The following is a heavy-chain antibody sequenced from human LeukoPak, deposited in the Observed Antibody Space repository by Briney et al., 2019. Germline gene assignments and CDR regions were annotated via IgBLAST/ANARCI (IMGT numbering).Heavy chain of an antibody. CDR2: ISSSSTYI. CDR3: ARDGYNYG. V-gene: IGHV3-21*01. J-gene: IGHJ4*02. D-gene: IGHD5-24*01. CDR1: GFTFNNYN. Sequence: GGSLRLSXAASGFTFNNYNMNWIRQAPGKGLEWVSFISSSSTYIYYADSVKGRFTISRNNAKNSLYLQMNSLRADDTAVYYCARDGYNYGWGQGTLVTVSS.